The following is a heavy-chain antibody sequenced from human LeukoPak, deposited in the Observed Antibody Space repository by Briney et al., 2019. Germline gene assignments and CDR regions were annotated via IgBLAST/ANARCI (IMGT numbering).Heavy chain of an antibody. V-gene: IGHV1-8*03. CDR3: ARGRLLWELVFDY. D-gene: IGHD1-26*01. CDR2: MNPNSGNT. J-gene: IGHJ4*02. Sequence: ASVKVSCKASGYTFTSYDINWVRLATGQGLEWMGWMNPNSGNTGYAQKFQGRVTITRNTSISTAYMELSSLRSEDTAVYYCARGRLLWELVFDYWGQGTLVTVSS. CDR1: GYTFTSYD.